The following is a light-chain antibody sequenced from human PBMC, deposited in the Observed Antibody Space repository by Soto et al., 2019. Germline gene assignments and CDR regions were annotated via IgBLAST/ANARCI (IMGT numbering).Light chain of an antibody. Sequence: EIVLTQSPATLSLSPGERATLSCRASQSVSSYLAWYQQKPGQAPRLLIYDASNRATGIQARFSGSGSGTDFTLTIRRLEPEDFAVYYCNQYDNAPQTYGQGTKVDIK. J-gene: IGKJ2*01. CDR2: DAS. CDR1: QSVSSY. CDR3: NQYDNAPQT. V-gene: IGKV3-11*01.